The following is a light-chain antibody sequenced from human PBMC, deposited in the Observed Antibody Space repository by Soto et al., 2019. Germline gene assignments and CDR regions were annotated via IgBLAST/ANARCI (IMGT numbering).Light chain of an antibody. CDR2: KAS. CDR3: QQYNSYSEA. V-gene: IGKV1-5*03. CDR1: QTISSW. J-gene: IGKJ1*01. Sequence: IQMTHPPSNLSGSVADTVTITCRASQTISSWLAWYQQKPGKAPKLLIYKASTLKSGVPSRFSGSGSGTEFTLTISSLQPDDFATYYCQQYNSYSEAFGQGSKVDI.